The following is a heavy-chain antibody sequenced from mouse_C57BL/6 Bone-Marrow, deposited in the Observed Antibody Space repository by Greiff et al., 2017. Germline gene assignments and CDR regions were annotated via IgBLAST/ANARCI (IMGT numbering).Heavy chain of an antibody. CDR1: GYSFTDYN. CDR2: INPNYGTT. D-gene: IGHD1-1*01. V-gene: IGHV1-39*01. Sequence: VQLKESGPELVKPGASVKISCKASGYSFTDYNMNWVKQSNGKSLEWIGVINPNYGTTSFKQKFKGKATLTVDQSSSTAYMKLNSLTSEDSAVDYWARGEGYGSSYDYYAMDYWGQGTSVTVSS. J-gene: IGHJ4*01. CDR3: ARGEGYGSSYDYYAMDY.